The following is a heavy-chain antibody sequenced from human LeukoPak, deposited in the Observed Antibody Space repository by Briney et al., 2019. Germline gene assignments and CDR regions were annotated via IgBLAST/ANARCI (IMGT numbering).Heavy chain of an antibody. CDR2: MYSGSST. CDR1: GFTVSSNY. CDR3: ARGGGDYNPFDY. J-gene: IGHJ4*02. V-gene: IGHV3-53*04. D-gene: IGHD4-17*01. Sequence: GGSLRLSCAVSGFTVSSNYMSWVRQAPGKGLEWVSVMYSGSSTYYADSVKGRFTISRHNSKNTLHLQINSLRPEDTAVYYCARGGGDYNPFDYWGQGTLVTVSS.